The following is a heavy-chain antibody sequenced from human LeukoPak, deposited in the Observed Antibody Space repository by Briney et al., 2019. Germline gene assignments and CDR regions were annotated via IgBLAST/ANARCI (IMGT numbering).Heavy chain of an antibody. J-gene: IGHJ5*02. CDR2: IYYSGST. D-gene: IGHD2-21*02. CDR3: ARAAAIRGWFDP. CDR1: GGSISSGGYY. Sequence: PSETLSLTCTVCGGSISSGGYYWSWIRQHPGKGLEWIGYIYYSGSTYYNASLKSRVTISVDTSKNQFSLKLSSVTAADTAVYYCARAAAIRGWFDPWGQGTLVTVSS. V-gene: IGHV4-31*03.